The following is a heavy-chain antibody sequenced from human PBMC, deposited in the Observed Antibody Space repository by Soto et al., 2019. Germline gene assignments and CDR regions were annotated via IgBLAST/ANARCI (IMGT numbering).Heavy chain of an antibody. V-gene: IGHV1-18*01. CDR3: AREGRDIVVVVAATWALFDY. D-gene: IGHD2-15*01. CDR2: ISAYNGNT. Sequence: ASVKVSCKASGYTFTSYGISWVRQAPGQGLEWMGWISAYNGNTNYAQKLQGRVTMTTDTSTSTAYMELRSLRSDDTAVYYCAREGRDIVVVVAATWALFDYWGQGSLVTVSS. CDR1: GYTFTSYG. J-gene: IGHJ4*02.